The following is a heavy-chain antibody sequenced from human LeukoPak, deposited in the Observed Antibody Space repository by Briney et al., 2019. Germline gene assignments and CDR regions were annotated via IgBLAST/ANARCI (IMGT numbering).Heavy chain of an antibody. D-gene: IGHD2-15*01. V-gene: IGHV4-59*12. CDR1: GGSISGYY. Sequence: SETLSLTCTVSGGSISGYYWSWIRQPPGNGLEWIGYIYYSGSTDYNPSLKTRVTVSVDTSKNQFSLKLSSVTAADTAVYYCARDAHCTGVSCYSPYNWFDPWGQGTLVTVSS. CDR3: ARDAHCTGVSCYSPYNWFDP. CDR2: IYYSGST. J-gene: IGHJ5*02.